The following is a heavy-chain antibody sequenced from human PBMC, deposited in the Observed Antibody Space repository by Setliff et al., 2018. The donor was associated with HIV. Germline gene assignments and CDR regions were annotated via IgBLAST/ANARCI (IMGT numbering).Heavy chain of an antibody. CDR1: GGPLSSDNW. V-gene: IGHV4-4*02. Sequence: SETLSLTCAVSGGPLSSDNWWTWVRQPPGKGLEWIGEIYHTEYTNYSPSLKSRVSMSVDRSKNQFSLNLTSVTAADTAVYYCARGHCSGTNCYGVDYYGMDVWGQGTTVTVSS. J-gene: IGHJ6*02. D-gene: IGHD2-2*01. CDR2: IYHTEYT. CDR3: ARGHCSGTNCYGVDYYGMDV.